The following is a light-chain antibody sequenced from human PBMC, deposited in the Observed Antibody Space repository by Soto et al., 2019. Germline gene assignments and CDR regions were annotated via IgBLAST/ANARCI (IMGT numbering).Light chain of an antibody. Sequence: AIQVAQSPSSLSASVGDRVTITCRASQDIRGALAWYQQKPGKAPRLLIFDVSTLETGVPSRFSGGGSGTDFTLTISSLQPEDFGTYCQQFNSYPITFGHGTRLEIK. CDR3: QQFNSYPIT. V-gene: IGKV1-13*02. CDR1: QDIRGA. J-gene: IGKJ5*01. CDR2: DVS.